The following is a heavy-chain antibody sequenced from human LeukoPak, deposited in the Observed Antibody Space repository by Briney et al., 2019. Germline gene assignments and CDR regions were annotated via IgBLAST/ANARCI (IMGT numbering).Heavy chain of an antibody. CDR1: GGSFSGYY. J-gene: IGHJ4*02. CDR2: INHSGST. CDR3: ARDSPGVSWYDY. D-gene: IGHD2-15*01. Sequence: SETLSLTCAVYGGSFSGYYWGWIRQPPGKGLEWIGEINHSGSTNYNPSLKSRVTISVDTSKNQFSLKLSSVTAADTAVYYCARDSPGVSWYDYWGQGTLVTVSS. V-gene: IGHV4-34*01.